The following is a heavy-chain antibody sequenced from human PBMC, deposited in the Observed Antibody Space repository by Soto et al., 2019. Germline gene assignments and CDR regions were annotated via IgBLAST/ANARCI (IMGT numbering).Heavy chain of an antibody. CDR1: GFTFSSYG. J-gene: IGHJ4*02. CDR2: ISYDGSNK. CDR3: AKSSTAMTYFDY. Sequence: QVQLVESGGGVVQPGRSLRLSCAASGFTFSSYGMHWVRQAPGKGLEWVAVISYDGSNKYYADSVKGRFTISRDNSKNTLYLQMNSLRAEDTAVYYWAKSSTAMTYFDYWGQGTLVTVAS. D-gene: IGHD5-18*01. V-gene: IGHV3-30*18.